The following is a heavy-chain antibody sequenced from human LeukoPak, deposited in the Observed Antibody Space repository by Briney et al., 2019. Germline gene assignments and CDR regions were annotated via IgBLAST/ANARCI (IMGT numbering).Heavy chain of an antibody. V-gene: IGHV3-23*01. CDR1: GFSFRSYA. CDR2: IAGGGGNI. Sequence: GGSLRLSCAASGFSFRSYAMMWVRQAPGKGLEGVPAIAGGGGNIWYADSVKGRFTISRDNSKNTLYLQMNSLSADDTAVYFCAKIRAGDYYYFYGMDIWGQGTAVTVSS. D-gene: IGHD7-27*01. J-gene: IGHJ6*02. CDR3: AKIRAGDYYYFYGMDI.